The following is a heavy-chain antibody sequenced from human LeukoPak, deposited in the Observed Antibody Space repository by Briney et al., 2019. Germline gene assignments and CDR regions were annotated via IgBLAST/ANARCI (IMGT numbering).Heavy chain of an antibody. CDR3: AREGGSYYGSQYDY. V-gene: IGHV1-69*13. Sequence: SVKVSCKASGYTFTSYAISWVRQAPGQGLEWMGGIIPIFGTANYAQKFQGRVTITADESTSTAYMELSSLRSEDTAVYYCAREGGSYYGSQYDYWGQGTLVTVSS. D-gene: IGHD1-26*01. CDR1: GYTFTSYA. CDR2: IIPIFGTA. J-gene: IGHJ4*02.